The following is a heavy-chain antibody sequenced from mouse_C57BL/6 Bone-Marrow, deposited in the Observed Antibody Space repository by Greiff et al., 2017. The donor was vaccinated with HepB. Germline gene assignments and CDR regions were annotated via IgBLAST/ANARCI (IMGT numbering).Heavy chain of an antibody. J-gene: IGHJ4*01. CDR1: GFNIKDDY. CDR3: TTYYSNHYAMDY. Sequence: DVKLQESGAELVRPGASVKLSCTASGFNIKDDYMLWVKQRPEQGLEWIGWIDPENGDTEYASKFQGKATITADTSSNTAYLQLSSLTSEDTAVYYCTTYYSNHYAMDYWGQGTSVTVSS. CDR2: IDPENGDT. V-gene: IGHV14-4*01. D-gene: IGHD2-5*01.